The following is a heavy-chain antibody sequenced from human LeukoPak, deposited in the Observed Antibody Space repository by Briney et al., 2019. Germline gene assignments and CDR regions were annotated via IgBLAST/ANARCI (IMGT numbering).Heavy chain of an antibody. CDR3: ARSGYDSSGYLFYYYYYMDV. Sequence: PGGSLRLSCAASGFTFSSYAMHWVRQAPGKGLEWVAVISYDGSIKYYADSVKGRFTISRDNSKSTLYLQMNSLRAEDTAVYYCARSGYDSSGYLFYYYYYMDVWGKGTTVTVSS. D-gene: IGHD3-22*01. CDR1: GFTFSSYA. V-gene: IGHV3-30*04. J-gene: IGHJ6*03. CDR2: ISYDGSIK.